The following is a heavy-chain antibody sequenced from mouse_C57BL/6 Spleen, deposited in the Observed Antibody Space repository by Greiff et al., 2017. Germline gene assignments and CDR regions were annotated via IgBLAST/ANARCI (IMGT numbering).Heavy chain of an antibody. CDR2: IYTGSGST. D-gene: IGHD1-1*01. CDR3: TSGGYYGSSTPCFGY. J-gene: IGHJ3*01. CDR1: GYTFTSYW. Sequence: VQLLQPGAELVKPGASVKMSCKASGYTFTSYWITWVTQRPGQGLEWIGDIYTGSGSTNYNEKFKRKVTLTVDTSGSTAYMQLSSLTSVDSAVYYCTSGGYYGSSTPCFGYWGQGTLVTVS. V-gene: IGHV1-55*01.